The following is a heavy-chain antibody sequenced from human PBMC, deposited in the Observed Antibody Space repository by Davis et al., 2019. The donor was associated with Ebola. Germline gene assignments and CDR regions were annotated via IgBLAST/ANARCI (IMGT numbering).Heavy chain of an antibody. V-gene: IGHV1-3*01. D-gene: IGHD6-6*01. J-gene: IGHJ6*02. CDR2: INAGNGNT. CDR1: GYTFTSYA. Sequence: AASAQVSCKASGYTFTSYAMHWVRQAPGQRLEGMGWINAGNGNTKYSQKFQGRVTITRDTSASTAYMELSSLRSEDTAVYYCARGSSKAYYYYGMDVWGQGTTVTVSS. CDR3: ARGSSKAYYYYGMDV.